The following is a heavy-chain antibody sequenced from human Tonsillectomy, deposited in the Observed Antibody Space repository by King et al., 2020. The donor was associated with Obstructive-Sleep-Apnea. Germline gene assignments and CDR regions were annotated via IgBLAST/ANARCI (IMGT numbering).Heavy chain of an antibody. V-gene: IGHV3-48*01. D-gene: IGHD6-13*01. CDR1: GFTFSSYS. CDR3: GTGIAAPGGAFDI. J-gene: IGHJ3*02. Sequence: VQLVESGGGLVQPGGSLRLSCAASGFTFSSYSINWVRPAPGKGLEGVSYISNSCSTIYYAYPVKGRFNISRDKAKNSLYLQMNSLRAEDTAVYYCGTGIAAPGGAFDIWGQGTMVTVSS. CDR2: ISNSCSTI.